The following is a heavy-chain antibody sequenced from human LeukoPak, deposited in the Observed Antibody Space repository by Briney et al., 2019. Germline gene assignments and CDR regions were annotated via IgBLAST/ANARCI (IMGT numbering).Heavy chain of an antibody. J-gene: IGHJ4*02. V-gene: IGHV1-8*01. CDR2: MNPNSGKT. CDR1: GYTLTSYD. Sequence: GASVKVSCKASGYTLTSYDINWVRQATGQGLEWMGWMNPNSGKTSYAQKFQGRVTITRNNSISTAYMELSSLKSEDTAVYYCARACSSMSCYAKCWGQGNLFTVSS. CDR3: ARACSSMSCYAKC. D-gene: IGHD2-2*01.